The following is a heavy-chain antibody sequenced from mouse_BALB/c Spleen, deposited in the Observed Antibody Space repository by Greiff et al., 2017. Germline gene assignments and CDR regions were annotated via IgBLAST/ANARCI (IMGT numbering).Heavy chain of an antibody. CDR1: GFTFTDYY. CDR3: ARDGYDDYAMDY. D-gene: IGHD2-2*01. V-gene: IGHV7-3*02. J-gene: IGHJ4*01. Sequence: EVMLVESGGGLVQPGGSLRLSCATSGFTFTDYYMSWVRQPPGKALEWLGFIRNKANGYTTEYSASVKGRFTISSDNSQSILYLQMNTLRAEDSATYYGARDGYDDYAMDYWGQGTSVTVSS. CDR2: IRNKANGYTT.